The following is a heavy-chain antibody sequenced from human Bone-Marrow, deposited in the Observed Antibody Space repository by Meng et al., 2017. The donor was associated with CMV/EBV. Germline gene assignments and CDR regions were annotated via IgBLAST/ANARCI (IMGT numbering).Heavy chain of an antibody. V-gene: IGHV1-18*01. D-gene: IGHD2-21*01. J-gene: IGHJ4*02. CDR1: GYTFTSYG. Sequence: ASVKVSCKASGYTFTSYGISWVRQAPGQGLEWMGWISAYNGNTNYAQKLQGRVTMTTDTSTSTAYMELRSLRSDDTAVYYCARDGPLCGGEDNGFDYWGPGTLVTVAS. CDR3: ARDGPLCGGEDNGFDY. CDR2: ISAYNGNT.